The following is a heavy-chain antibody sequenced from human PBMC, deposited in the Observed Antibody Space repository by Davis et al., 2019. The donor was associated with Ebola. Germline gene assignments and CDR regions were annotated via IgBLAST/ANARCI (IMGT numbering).Heavy chain of an antibody. CDR3: ARDQGSSWYDY. Sequence: AASVKVSCKASGGTFSSYAITWVRQAPGQGLEWMGGIIPIFGRANYAQKFQGRVTITADESTSTAYMELSSLRSEDTAVYYCARDQGSSWYDYWGQGTLVTVSS. CDR2: IIPIFGRA. D-gene: IGHD6-13*01. V-gene: IGHV1-69*13. CDR1: GGTFSSYA. J-gene: IGHJ4*02.